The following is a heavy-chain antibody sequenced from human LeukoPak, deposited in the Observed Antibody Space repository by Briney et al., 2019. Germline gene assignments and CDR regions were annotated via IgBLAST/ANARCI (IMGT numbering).Heavy chain of an antibody. CDR3: ARVSCRTPSCYELHFDY. V-gene: IGHV3-21*01. J-gene: IGHJ4*02. Sequence: PGGSLRLSCAASGFTFRNYNINWIRQAPGKGLEWVSSISSGSTYIYYADSVRGRFTISRDNAKDSLFLQMNSLRAEDTAVYYCARVSCRTPSCYELHFDYWGQGTLVTVSS. CDR1: GFTFRNYN. CDR2: ISSGSTYI. D-gene: IGHD2-2*01.